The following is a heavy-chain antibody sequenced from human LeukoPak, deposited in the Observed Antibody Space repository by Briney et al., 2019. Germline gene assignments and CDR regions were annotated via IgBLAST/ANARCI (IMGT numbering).Heavy chain of an antibody. CDR2: IYHSGST. D-gene: IGHD2-2*01. CDR3: AGQYDY. V-gene: IGHV4-38-2*02. Sequence: SETLSLTCTVSAYSISSGYYWGWIRQPPGKGLEWIGSIYHSGSTYYNPSLKSRVTISIDTSKNQFSLNLTSVTAADTAVYYCAGQYDYWGQGTLVTVSS. CDR1: AYSISSGYY. J-gene: IGHJ4*02.